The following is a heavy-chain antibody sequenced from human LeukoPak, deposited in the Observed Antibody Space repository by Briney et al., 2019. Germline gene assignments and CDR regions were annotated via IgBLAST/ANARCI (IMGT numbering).Heavy chain of an antibody. J-gene: IGHJ4*02. Sequence: GGSLRLSCAASGFTVSSSHMNWVRQAPGKGLEWVSVIYSGGTTYYADSVKGRFTISGDSSKNTLYLQMNSLRAEDTAVYYCARGSGDVIVYWGQGTLVTVSS. CDR1: GFTVSSSH. CDR3: ARGSGDVIVY. V-gene: IGHV3-53*01. D-gene: IGHD4-17*01. CDR2: IYSGGTT.